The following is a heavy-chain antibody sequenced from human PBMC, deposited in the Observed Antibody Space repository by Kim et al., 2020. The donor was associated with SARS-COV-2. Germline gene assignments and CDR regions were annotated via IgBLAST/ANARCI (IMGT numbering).Heavy chain of an antibody. V-gene: IGHV3-30-3*01. Sequence: GGSLRLSCAASGFTFSSYAMHWVRQAPGKGLEWVAVISYDGSNKYYADSVKGRFTISRDNSKNTLYLQMNSLRAEDTAVYYCARVPDQLLSEDYYYYGMDVWGQGTTVTVSS. CDR3: ARVPDQLLSEDYYYYGMDV. CDR1: GFTFSSYA. D-gene: IGHD2-2*01. CDR2: ISYDGSNK. J-gene: IGHJ6*02.